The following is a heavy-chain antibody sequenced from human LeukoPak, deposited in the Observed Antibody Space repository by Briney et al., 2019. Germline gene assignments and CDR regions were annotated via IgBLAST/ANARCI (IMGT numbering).Heavy chain of an antibody. D-gene: IGHD4-23*01. V-gene: IGHV4-59*01. Sequence: SETLSLTCTVSGGSISSYYWSWIRQPPGKGLEWIGYIYYSGSTNYNPSLKSRVTISVDTSKNQFSLKLSSVTAADTAAYYCARVGGTNYYYYGMDVWGQGTTVTVSS. CDR1: GGSISSYY. CDR2: IYYSGST. J-gene: IGHJ6*02. CDR3: ARVGGTNYYYYGMDV.